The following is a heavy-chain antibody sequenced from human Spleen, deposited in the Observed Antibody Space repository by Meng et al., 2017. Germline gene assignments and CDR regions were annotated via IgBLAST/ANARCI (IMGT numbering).Heavy chain of an antibody. Sequence: EGQLVESGGGLVKPGGSLRLSCAASGFTFSSYSMNWVRQAPGKGLEWVSSISSSSSYIYYADSVKGRFTISRDNAKNSLYLQMNSLRAEDTAVYYCARVWADYYWDAFDIWGQGTMVTVSS. CDR3: ARVWADYYWDAFDI. V-gene: IGHV3-21*01. J-gene: IGHJ3*02. CDR2: ISSSSSYI. D-gene: IGHD3-10*01. CDR1: GFTFSSYS.